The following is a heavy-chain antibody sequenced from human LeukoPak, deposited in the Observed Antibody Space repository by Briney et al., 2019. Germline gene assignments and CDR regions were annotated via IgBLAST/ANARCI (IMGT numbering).Heavy chain of an antibody. CDR1: GGSISSYY. Sequence: SETLSLTCTVSGGSISSYYWSWIRQPPGKGLEWIGYIYYSGTTNYNPSLKSRVTISVDTSENQFSLKLSSVTAADTAVYYCASKRDDSSGYYHYWGQGTLVTVSS. V-gene: IGHV4-59*12. CDR2: IYYSGTT. D-gene: IGHD3-22*01. J-gene: IGHJ4*02. CDR3: ASKRDDSSGYYHY.